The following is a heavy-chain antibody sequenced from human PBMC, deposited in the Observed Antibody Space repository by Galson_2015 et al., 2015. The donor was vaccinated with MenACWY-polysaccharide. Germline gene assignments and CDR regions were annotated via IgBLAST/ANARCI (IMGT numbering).Heavy chain of an antibody. Sequence: SLRLSCAASGFTFSSYGMHWVRQAPGKGLEWVAVISYDGSNKYYADSVKGRFTISRDNSKNTLYLQMNSLRAEDTAVYYCATLALGYYMDVWGKGTTVTVS. CDR1: GFTFSSYG. CDR3: ATLALGYYMDV. J-gene: IGHJ6*03. CDR2: ISYDGSNK. V-gene: IGHV3-30*03.